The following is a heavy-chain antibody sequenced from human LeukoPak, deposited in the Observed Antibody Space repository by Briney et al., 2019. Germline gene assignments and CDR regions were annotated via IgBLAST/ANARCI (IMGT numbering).Heavy chain of an antibody. D-gene: IGHD4-23*01. Sequence: GGSLRLSCAASGFTFSSYAMHWVRQAPGKGLEWVAVISYDGSNKYYADSVKGRSTISRDNSKNTLYLQMNSLRAEDTAVYYCARAGFYGGNPADWGQGTLVTVSS. CDR1: GFTFSSYA. CDR2: ISYDGSNK. J-gene: IGHJ4*02. CDR3: ARAGFYGGNPAD. V-gene: IGHV3-30-3*01.